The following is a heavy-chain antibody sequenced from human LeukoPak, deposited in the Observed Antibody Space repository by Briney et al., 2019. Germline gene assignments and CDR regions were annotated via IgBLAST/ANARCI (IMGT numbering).Heavy chain of an antibody. CDR1: GFTFSSYS. CDR2: ISSSSSYI. Sequence: GGSLRLSCAASGFTFSSYSMNWVRQAPGKGLEWVSSISSSSSYIYYADSVKGRFTISRDNAKNTLYLQMNSLRAEDTAVYYCARAAGTYFDYWGQGTLVTVSS. CDR3: ARAAGTYFDY. J-gene: IGHJ4*02. D-gene: IGHD1-1*01. V-gene: IGHV3-21*01.